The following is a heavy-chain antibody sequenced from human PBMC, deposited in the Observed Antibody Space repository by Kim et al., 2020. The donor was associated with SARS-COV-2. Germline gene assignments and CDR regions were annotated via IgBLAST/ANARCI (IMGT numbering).Heavy chain of an antibody. V-gene: IGHV5-51*01. CDR1: GYTFTDYW. CDR3: ARLAYMVRGIITDYTLYV. Sequence: GESLKISCKASGYTFTDYWIAWVRQVPGKGLVWMGIIYPGDSDTRYSPSFQGQVTMSVDKSISSVRLQWSSLKASDTAIYYCARLAYMVRGIITDYTLYVWGQGTAVTVSS. CDR2: IYPGDSDT. D-gene: IGHD3-10*01. J-gene: IGHJ6*02.